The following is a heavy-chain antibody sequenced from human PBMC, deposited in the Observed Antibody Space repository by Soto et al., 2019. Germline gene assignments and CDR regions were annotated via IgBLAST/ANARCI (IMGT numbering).Heavy chain of an antibody. CDR1: GGSLSGYY. V-gene: IGHV4-59*01. CDR2: FYSSGSP. D-gene: IGHD3-22*01. CDR3: AREFYYDSSGIGFDS. Sequence: SETLSLTCTVSGGSLSGYYWGWVRQPPGKGLEWIGDFYSSGSPHHNPSLKNRVSISEDRPKNEFSLKLSSVTAADTAIYYCAREFYYDSSGIGFDSWGQGTLVTSPQ. J-gene: IGHJ4*02.